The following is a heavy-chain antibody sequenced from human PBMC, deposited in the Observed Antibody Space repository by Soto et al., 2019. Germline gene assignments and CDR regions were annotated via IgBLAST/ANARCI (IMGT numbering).Heavy chain of an antibody. V-gene: IGHV4-31*11. J-gene: IGHJ6*02. D-gene: IGHD3-16*01. CDR3: ARGSYPEYYAMDV. Sequence: SESLSLPCAVSGCSIGSGGYYWSWVRQRPGKGLEWIGYIYYSGSTYYNPSLKSRLTISIDTSKSQFSLNLSSVTAADTAVYYCARGSYPEYYAMDVWGHGTSVTVSS. CDR1: GCSIGSGGYY. CDR2: IYYSGST.